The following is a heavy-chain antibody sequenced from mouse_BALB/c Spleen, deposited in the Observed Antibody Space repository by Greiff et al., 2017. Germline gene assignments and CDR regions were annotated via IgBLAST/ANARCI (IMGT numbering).Heavy chain of an antibody. D-gene: IGHD1-1*01. CDR1: GYTFTSYW. J-gene: IGHJ4*01. Sequence: VQLQQSGAELAKPGASVKMSCKASGYTFTSYWMHWVKQRPGQGLEWIGYINPSTGYTEYNQKFKDKATLTADKSSSTAYMQLSSLTSEDSAVYYCARGAYYYGSRSMDYWGQGTSVTVSS. V-gene: IGHV1-7*01. CDR2: INPSTGYT. CDR3: ARGAYYYGSRSMDY.